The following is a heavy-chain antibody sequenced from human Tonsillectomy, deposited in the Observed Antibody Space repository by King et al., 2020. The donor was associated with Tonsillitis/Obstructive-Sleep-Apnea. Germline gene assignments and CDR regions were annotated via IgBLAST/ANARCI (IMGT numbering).Heavy chain of an antibody. J-gene: IGHJ5*02. D-gene: IGHD6-19*01. CDR3: ARRIAVAGTNWFDP. CDR2: IYYSGST. CDR1: GGSISSSSYY. Sequence: LQLQESGPGLVKPSETLSLTCTVSGGSISSSSYYWGWIRQPPGKGLEWIGSIYYSGSTYYNPSLKIRVTISVDTSKNQFSLKLSSVTAADTAVYYCARRIAVAGTNWFDPWGQGTLVTVSS. V-gene: IGHV4-39*01.